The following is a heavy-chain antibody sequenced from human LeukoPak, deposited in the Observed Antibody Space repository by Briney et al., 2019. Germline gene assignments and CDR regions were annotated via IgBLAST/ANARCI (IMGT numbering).Heavy chain of an antibody. CDR2: INGDGSST. D-gene: IGHD4-17*01. J-gene: IGHJ4*02. CDR1: GFTFSSDW. V-gene: IGHV3-74*01. CDR3: ARGGTTVTPKNFDY. Sequence: PGGSLRLSCAASGFTFSSDWMHWVRQAPGKGLVCVSYINGDGSSTNYADSVKGRFTISRDNANNSLYLQMNSLKSEDTAVYYCARGGTTVTPKNFDYWGQGTLVTVSS.